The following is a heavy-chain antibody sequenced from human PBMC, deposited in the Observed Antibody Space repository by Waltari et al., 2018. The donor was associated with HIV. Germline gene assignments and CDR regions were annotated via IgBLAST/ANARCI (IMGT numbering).Heavy chain of an antibody. V-gene: IGHV3-73*02. D-gene: IGHD1-1*01. Sequence: EVQLVESGGGLVQPGESLNLSCAASGFTFSRSAIHWVRQAPGKGLDWIGRIRSKANGYTTAYGASVKGRFIISRDDSKNTAYLQMSSLKTEDTALFYCTRLSGNDAFDVWGQGTLVTVSS. J-gene: IGHJ3*01. CDR2: IRSKANGYTT. CDR1: GFTFSRSA. CDR3: TRLSGNDAFDV.